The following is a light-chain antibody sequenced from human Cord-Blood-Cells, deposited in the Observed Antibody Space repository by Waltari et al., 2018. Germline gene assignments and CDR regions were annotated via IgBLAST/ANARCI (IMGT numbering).Light chain of an antibody. CDR1: SLRSYY. CDR3: NSRDSSGNPVV. V-gene: IGLV3-19*01. J-gene: IGLJ2*01. CDR2: GKN. Sequence: SSELTQDPAVSVALGQTVRITCQGDSLRSYYASWYQQKPGQAPVLVIYGKNNRPSGIPDRFSGSSSGNPASLTITGAQAEDEADYYCNSRDSSGNPVVFGGGTKLTVL.